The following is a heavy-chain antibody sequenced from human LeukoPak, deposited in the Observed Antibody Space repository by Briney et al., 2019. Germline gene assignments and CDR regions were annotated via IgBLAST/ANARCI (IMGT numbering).Heavy chain of an antibody. D-gene: IGHD3-3*01. CDR3: AKGPYYDFWSGYYDYFDY. CDR2: ISGSGGST. V-gene: IGHV3-23*01. J-gene: IGHJ4*02. CDR1: GFTFSSYA. Sequence: GGSLRLPCAASGFTFSSYAMSWVRQAPGKGLEWVSAISGSGGSTYYADSVKGRFTISRDNSKNTLYLQMNSLRAEDTAVYYCAKGPYYDFWSGYYDYFDYWGQGTLVTVSS.